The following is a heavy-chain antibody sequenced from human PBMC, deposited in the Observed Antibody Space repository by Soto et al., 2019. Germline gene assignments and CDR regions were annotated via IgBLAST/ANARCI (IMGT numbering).Heavy chain of an antibody. CDR2: ISSNGGST. CDR1: GFTFSSYA. CDR3: ARGQDYGDYVGAFDI. D-gene: IGHD4-17*01. J-gene: IGHJ3*02. V-gene: IGHV3-64*01. Sequence: GGSLRLSCAASGFTFSSYAMHWVRQAPGKGLEYVSAISSNGGSTYYANSVKGRFTISRDNSKNTLYLQMGSLRAEDMAVYYCARGQDYGDYVGAFDIWGQGTMVTVSS.